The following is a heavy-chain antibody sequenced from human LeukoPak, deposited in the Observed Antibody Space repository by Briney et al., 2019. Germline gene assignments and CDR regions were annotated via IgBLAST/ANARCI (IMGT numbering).Heavy chain of an antibody. D-gene: IGHD2-2*03. Sequence: GGSLRLSCAASGFTVSSNYMSWVRQAPGKGLEWVAVIWYDGSNKYYADSVKGRFTISRDNSKNTLYLQMNSLRAEDTAVYYCARDYGYCSSTSCYERYYYYGMDVWGQGTTVTVSS. J-gene: IGHJ6*02. CDR1: GFTVSSNY. CDR2: IWYDGSNK. V-gene: IGHV3-33*08. CDR3: ARDYGYCSSTSCYERYYYYGMDV.